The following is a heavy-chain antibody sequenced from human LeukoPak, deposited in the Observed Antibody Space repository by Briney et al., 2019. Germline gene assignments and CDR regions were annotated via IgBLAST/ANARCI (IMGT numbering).Heavy chain of an antibody. Sequence: GGSLRLFCAASGFTFSNYAMSWVRQAPGKGLECVSTISNSGGSTYSADSMKGRFTISRDNSKNTLFLQMSGLGAEDTAVYYCAKQTDTTGSRGGAFDIWGQGTMVTVSS. J-gene: IGHJ3*02. V-gene: IGHV3-23*01. CDR2: ISNSGGST. CDR3: AKQTDTTGSRGGAFDI. D-gene: IGHD3-22*01. CDR1: GFTFSNYA.